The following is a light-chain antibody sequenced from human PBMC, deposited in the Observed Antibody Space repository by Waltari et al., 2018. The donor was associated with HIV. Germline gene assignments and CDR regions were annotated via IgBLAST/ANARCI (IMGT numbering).Light chain of an antibody. CDR1: SSNIGDKY. V-gene: IGLV1-47*01. CDR2: RNS. J-gene: IGLJ3*02. CDR3: AAWDDSLSGWV. Sequence: QSALTQPPSTSGTPGQTVTIPCSGSSSNIGDKYVSWYQQLPGTAPKLLIYRNSQRPSGVRDRFSVSKSGTSASLAINDLRSEDEAEYHCAAWDDSLSGWVFGGGTNLTVL.